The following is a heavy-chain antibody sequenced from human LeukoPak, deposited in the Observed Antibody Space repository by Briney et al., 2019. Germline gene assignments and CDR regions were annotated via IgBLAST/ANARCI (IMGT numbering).Heavy chain of an antibody. CDR2: ISGSGGST. Sequence: GGSLRLSCAASGFTFSSYAMSWVRQAPGKGLEWVSAISGSGGSTYYADSVKGRFTISRDNSKNTLYLQMNSLRAEDTAVYYCARGVVVVVAAGTEGYFDYWGQGTLVTVSS. V-gene: IGHV3-23*01. J-gene: IGHJ4*02. D-gene: IGHD2-15*01. CDR1: GFTFSSYA. CDR3: ARGVVVVVAAGTEGYFDY.